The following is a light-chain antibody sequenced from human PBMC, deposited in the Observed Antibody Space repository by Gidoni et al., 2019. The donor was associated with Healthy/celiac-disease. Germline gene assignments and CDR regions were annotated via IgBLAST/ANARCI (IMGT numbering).Light chain of an antibody. Sequence: IVLTQSPGTLSLSPGERATFSCRSSQSVSSSYVAWYQQKPGQALRLLIYGASSMATGIPDRFSGSGSGTDFTLTSRRLEPEDFAVYYCQQYGSSPTFXQXTKVEIK. CDR2: GAS. CDR3: QQYGSSPT. V-gene: IGKV3-20*01. CDR1: QSVSSSY. J-gene: IGKJ1*01.